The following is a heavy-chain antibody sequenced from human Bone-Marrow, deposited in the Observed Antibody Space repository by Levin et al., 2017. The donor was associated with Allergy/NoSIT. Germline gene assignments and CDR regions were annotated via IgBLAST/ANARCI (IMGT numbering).Heavy chain of an antibody. J-gene: IGHJ6*03. CDR1: GYTFTGYY. CDR2: INPNSGGT. D-gene: IGHD1-1*01. Sequence: GESLKISCQASGYTFTGYYMHWVRQAPGQGLEWMGRINPNSGGTNYAQKFQGRVTMTRDTSISTAYMELSRLRSDDTAVYYCARTGTPNYYYDYYMDVWGKGTTVTVSS. CDR3: ARTGTPNYYYDYYMDV. V-gene: IGHV1-2*06.